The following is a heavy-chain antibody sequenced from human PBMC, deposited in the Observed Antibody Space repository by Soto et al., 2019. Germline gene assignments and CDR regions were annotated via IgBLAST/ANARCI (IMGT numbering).Heavy chain of an antibody. CDR3: TKDRRSVTDFGVPRNDAFDI. Sequence: GGSLRLSCAASGFTFEDYAMHWVRQAPGKGLEWVSSISWNSNTIGYADSVKGRFTISRDNAKNSLYLQMNSLRAEDTAFYYCTKDRRSVTDFGVPRNDAFDIWGQGTMVTVSS. J-gene: IGHJ3*02. CDR1: GFTFEDYA. D-gene: IGHD3-3*01. V-gene: IGHV3-9*01. CDR2: ISWNSNTI.